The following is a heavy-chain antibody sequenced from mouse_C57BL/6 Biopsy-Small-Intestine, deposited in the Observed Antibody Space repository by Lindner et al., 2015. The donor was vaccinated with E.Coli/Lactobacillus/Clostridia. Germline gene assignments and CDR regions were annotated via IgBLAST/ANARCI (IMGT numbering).Heavy chain of an antibody. V-gene: IGHV5-17*01. D-gene: IGHD2-3*01. Sequence: VQLQESGGGLVKPGGSLKLSCAASGFTFSDYGMHWVRQAPEKGPEWVAYISSGSSTIYYADPVKGRFTISRDNAKNTLFLQMTSLRSEDTAMYYCTRGNDGSFDYWGQGTTLTVSS. CDR3: TRGNDGSFDY. J-gene: IGHJ2*01. CDR1: GFTFSDYG. CDR2: ISSGSSTI.